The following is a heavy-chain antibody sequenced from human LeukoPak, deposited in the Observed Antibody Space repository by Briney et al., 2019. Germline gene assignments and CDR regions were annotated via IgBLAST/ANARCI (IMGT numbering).Heavy chain of an antibody. J-gene: IGHJ4*02. CDR3: AKDKTGGFDY. D-gene: IGHD2-15*01. Sequence: PGRSLRLSCAASGFTFSSYGMHWVRQAPGKGLEWVAVISYDGSNKYYADSVKGRFTISRDNSKNTLYLQMNSLRAEDTAVYYCAKDKTGGFDYWGQRTLVTVSS. V-gene: IGHV3-30*18. CDR1: GFTFSSYG. CDR2: ISYDGSNK.